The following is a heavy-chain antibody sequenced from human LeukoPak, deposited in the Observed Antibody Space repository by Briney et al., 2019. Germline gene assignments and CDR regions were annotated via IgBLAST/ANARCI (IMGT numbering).Heavy chain of an antibody. D-gene: IGHD1-26*01. CDR2: LKLYDGSI. V-gene: IGHV1-46*01. CDR3: ARDGGSFSYNVDV. J-gene: IGHJ6*02. Sequence: ASVKVSCKAFGYSFIRHHIHWVRQAPGQGLEWMGLLKLYDGSIRYAQKFQGRVTITSDTSTSTVYMELSSLRSEDTAMYFCARDGGSFSYNVDVWGQGTTVTDSS. CDR1: GYSFIRHH.